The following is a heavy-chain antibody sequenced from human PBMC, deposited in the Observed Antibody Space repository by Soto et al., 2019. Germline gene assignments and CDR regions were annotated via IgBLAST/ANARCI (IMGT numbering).Heavy chain of an antibody. J-gene: IGHJ4*02. V-gene: IGHV3-21*01. D-gene: IGHD2-8*01. CDR1: GFTVNTFN. CDR3: TLYDALVFDF. CDR2: ISNYDNT. Sequence: PGGSLRLSCAASGFTVNTFNMNWVRQAPGQGLEWVSSISNYDNTAYADSVKGRFTVSRDNAKNSLFLQMNSLRAEDTAVYYCTLYDALVFDFWGQGALVTVSS.